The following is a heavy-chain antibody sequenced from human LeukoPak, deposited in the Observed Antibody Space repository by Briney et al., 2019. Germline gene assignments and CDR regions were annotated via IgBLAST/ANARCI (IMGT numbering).Heavy chain of an antibody. Sequence: PGGSLRLSCAASGFTFSSYAMSWVRQAPGKGLEWVAFIRYDGSNKYYPDSVKGRFTISRDNSKKTLFLQMNSLRAEDTAVYYCARDLTVGGQGTLVTVSS. J-gene: IGHJ4*02. CDR3: ARDLTV. CDR1: GFTFSSYA. CDR2: IRYDGSNK. D-gene: IGHD1-20*01. V-gene: IGHV3-30*02.